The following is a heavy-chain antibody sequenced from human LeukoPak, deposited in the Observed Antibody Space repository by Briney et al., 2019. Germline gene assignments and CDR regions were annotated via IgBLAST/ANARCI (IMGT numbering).Heavy chain of an antibody. CDR3: AKPTNYDILTGDWFDP. D-gene: IGHD3-9*01. V-gene: IGHV3-23*01. CDR1: GFTFSSYG. J-gene: IGHJ5*02. Sequence: GGSLRLSCAASGFTFSSYGMSWVRQAPGKGLEWVSGISGSNTGTDYADSVKGRFTISRDNSKNMLYLQMNSLRAEDTAVYYCAKPTNYDILTGDWFDPWGQGTLVTVSS. CDR2: ISGSNTGT.